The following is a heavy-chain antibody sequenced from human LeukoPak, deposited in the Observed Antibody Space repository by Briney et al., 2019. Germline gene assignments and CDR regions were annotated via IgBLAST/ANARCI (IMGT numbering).Heavy chain of an antibody. J-gene: IGHJ4*02. CDR2: ISGSGRSI. D-gene: IGHD2-21*02. CDR1: GFTFSDYG. CDR3: ARDYFYCGGDCFVDY. Sequence: GESLRLSCAASGFTFSDYGVNWVRQAPGKGLEWVSSISGSGRSIFYADSVRGRFTISRDNAKNSLYLQMNSLRAEDTAVYYCARDYFYCGGDCFVDYWGQGTLVIVSS. V-gene: IGHV3-21*01.